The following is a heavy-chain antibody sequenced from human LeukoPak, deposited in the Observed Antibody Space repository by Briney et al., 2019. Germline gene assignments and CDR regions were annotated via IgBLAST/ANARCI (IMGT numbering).Heavy chain of an antibody. D-gene: IGHD5-12*01. J-gene: IGHJ4*02. CDR3: ARAYSGYDFFDY. V-gene: IGHV1-69*13. CDR1: GGTFSRYA. CDR2: IIPIFGTA. Sequence: SVKVSCKASGGTFSRYAISWVRQAPGQGLEWMGGIIPIFGTANYAQKFQGRVTITADESTSTAYMEVSGLRSEDAAVYYCARAYSGYDFFDYWGQGILVTVSS.